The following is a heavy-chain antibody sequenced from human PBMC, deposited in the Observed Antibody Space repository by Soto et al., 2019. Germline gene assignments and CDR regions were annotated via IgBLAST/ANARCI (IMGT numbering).Heavy chain of an antibody. CDR3: ARDPQRGYSGMDV. CDR2: ISSGGQTI. CDR1: GFSFSTYD. Sequence: EVQLVESGGGLVQPGGSLRLSCAASGFSFSTYDMNWVRQAPGKGLEWVSYISSGGQTIKSTDSVKGRFTISRDNAKNSLYLKMSGLRDEDTGVYDWARDPQRGYSGMDVWGQGTTVTVSS. D-gene: IGHD2-2*01. V-gene: IGHV3-48*02. J-gene: IGHJ6*02.